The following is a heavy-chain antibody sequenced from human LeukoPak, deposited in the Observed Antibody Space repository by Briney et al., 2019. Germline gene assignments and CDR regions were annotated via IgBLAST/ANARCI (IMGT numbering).Heavy chain of an antibody. Sequence: GGSLKLSCAASGFTFSSYWMHWVRQAPGKGLVWVSRINSDGSSTDYAGSVKGRFTISRDNAKNTLYLQMNSLRAEDTAVYYCVRVKNLYGLGSYHKGHFDYWGQGTLVTVSS. J-gene: IGHJ4*02. V-gene: IGHV3-74*01. CDR3: VRVKNLYGLGSYHKGHFDY. CDR1: GFTFSSYW. D-gene: IGHD3-10*01. CDR2: INSDGSST.